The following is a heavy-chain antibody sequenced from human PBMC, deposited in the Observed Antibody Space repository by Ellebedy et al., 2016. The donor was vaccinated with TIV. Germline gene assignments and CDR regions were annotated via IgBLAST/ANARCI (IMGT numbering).Heavy chain of an antibody. CDR1: GVTVSGNY. D-gene: IGHD4/OR15-4a*01. CDR2: ISSSSSTI. Sequence: GGSLRLSXAGSGVTVSGNYMNWVRHAPGQGLEWVSYISSSSSTIYYADSVKGRFTISRDNAKNSLYLQMHSLRDEDTAVYYCARFDYKYGMDVWGQGTTVTVSS. J-gene: IGHJ6*02. V-gene: IGHV3-48*02. CDR3: ARFDYKYGMDV.